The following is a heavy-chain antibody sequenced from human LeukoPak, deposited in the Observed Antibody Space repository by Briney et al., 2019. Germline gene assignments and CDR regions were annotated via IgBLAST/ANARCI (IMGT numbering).Heavy chain of an antibody. V-gene: IGHV3-23*01. CDR3: AKQISRWGNYYYYMDV. J-gene: IGHJ6*03. Sequence: PGGSLRLSCAASGFTFSSYAMSWVRQAPGKGLEWVSAISGSGGSTYYADSVKGRFTISRDNSKNTLYLQMNSLRAEDTAVYYCAKQISRWGNYYYYMDVWGKGTTVTVSS. D-gene: IGHD2-8*02. CDR2: ISGSGGST. CDR1: GFTFSSYA.